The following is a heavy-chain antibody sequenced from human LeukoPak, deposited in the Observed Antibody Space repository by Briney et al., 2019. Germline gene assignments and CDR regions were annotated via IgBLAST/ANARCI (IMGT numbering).Heavy chain of an antibody. D-gene: IGHD5-18*01. CDR3: ARVDTAMRNFDY. CDR2: ISGSGGST. J-gene: IGHJ4*02. V-gene: IGHV3-23*01. Sequence: PGGSLRLSCAASGFTFSSYAMSWVRQAPGKGLEWVSAISGSGGSTYYADSVKGRFTISRDNSKNTLYLQMSSLRAEDTAVYYCARVDTAMRNFDYWGQGTLVTVSS. CDR1: GFTFSSYA.